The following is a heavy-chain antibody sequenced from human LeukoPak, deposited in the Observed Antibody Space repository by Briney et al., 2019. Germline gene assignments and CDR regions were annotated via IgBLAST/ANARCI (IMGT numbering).Heavy chain of an antibody. Sequence: SETLSLTCAVYGGSFSGYYWSWIRQPPGKGLEWIGEINHSGSTNYNPSLKSRVTISVDTSKNQFSLKLSSVTAADTAVYYCARRTPCSSTSCSDAFDIWGQGTMVTVSS. J-gene: IGHJ3*02. V-gene: IGHV4-34*01. CDR3: ARRTPCSSTSCSDAFDI. D-gene: IGHD2-2*01. CDR2: INHSGST. CDR1: GGSFSGYY.